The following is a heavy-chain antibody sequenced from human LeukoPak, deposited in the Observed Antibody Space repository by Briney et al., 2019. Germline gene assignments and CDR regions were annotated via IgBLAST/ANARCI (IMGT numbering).Heavy chain of an antibody. V-gene: IGHV3-48*01. Sequence: GGSLSLSCAASGFTFTSFGMHWVRQAPGKGLEWVSYISSSSSTIYYADSVKGRFTISRDNAKNSLYLQMNSLRAEDTAVYYCATIVPAAARFYYYYMDVWGKGTTVTVSS. J-gene: IGHJ6*03. CDR2: ISSSSSTI. D-gene: IGHD2-2*01. CDR3: ATIVPAAARFYYYYMDV. CDR1: GFTFTSFG.